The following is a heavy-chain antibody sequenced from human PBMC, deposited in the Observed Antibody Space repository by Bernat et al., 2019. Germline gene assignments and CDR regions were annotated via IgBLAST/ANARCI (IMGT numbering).Heavy chain of an antibody. CDR1: GFTFSSYW. CDR3: TRDIGVLRFLEWLLYGFDY. Sequence: EVQLVESGGGLVKPGGSLRLSCAASGFTFSSYWMSWVRQAPGKGLEWVGFIRSKAYGGTTEYAASVKGRFTISRDDSKSIAYLQMNSLKTEDTAVYYCTRDIGVLRFLEWLLYGFDYWGQGTLVTVSS. J-gene: IGHJ4*02. CDR2: IRSKAYGGTT. V-gene: IGHV3-49*04. D-gene: IGHD3-3*01.